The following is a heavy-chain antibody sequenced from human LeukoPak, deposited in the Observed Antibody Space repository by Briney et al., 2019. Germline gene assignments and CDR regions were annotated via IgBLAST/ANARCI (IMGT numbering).Heavy chain of an antibody. CDR2: ISLDGATA. V-gene: IGHV3-23*01. J-gene: IGHJ4*02. CDR3: AKGGATVVDY. Sequence: GGSLRLSCAASGFTFSSYAMSWVRQAPGKGLEWVSGISLDGATAYYAGSVKGRFTISRDNSKNILYLDMNSLRTEDTAVYYCAKGGATVVDYWGQGTLVTVSS. CDR1: GFTFSSYA. D-gene: IGHD4-23*01.